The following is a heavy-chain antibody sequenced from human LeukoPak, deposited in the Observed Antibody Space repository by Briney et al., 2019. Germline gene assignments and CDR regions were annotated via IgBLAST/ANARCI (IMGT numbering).Heavy chain of an antibody. V-gene: IGHV4-4*07. CDR2: IYSSGST. D-gene: IGHD2/OR15-2a*01. J-gene: IGHJ3*02. CDR1: GGSINNYY. Sequence: SETLSLTCTVSGGSINNYYWSWIRQPAGKGLEWIGRIYSSGSTNCNPSLKRRVTVSLDTSKNQFSLRLSSVTAADTAIYYCVRECQGANCFLLFHIWGQGTMVTVSS. CDR3: VRECQGANCFLLFHI.